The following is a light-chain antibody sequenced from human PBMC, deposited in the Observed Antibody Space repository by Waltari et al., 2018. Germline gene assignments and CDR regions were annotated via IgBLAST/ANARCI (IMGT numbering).Light chain of an antibody. CDR2: EVI. V-gene: IGLV2-8*01. CDR3: CSDAGTNNFYV. J-gene: IGLJ1*01. Sequence: QSALTQPPSASGSPGESVTISCTGTSSDIGDYDYVSWYQQRPGKAPKLMIYEVIKRPSGVPDRFSGSKSGNTASLTVSGLQAEDEADYYCCSDAGTNNFYVFGTGTKVTVL. CDR1: SSDIGDYDY.